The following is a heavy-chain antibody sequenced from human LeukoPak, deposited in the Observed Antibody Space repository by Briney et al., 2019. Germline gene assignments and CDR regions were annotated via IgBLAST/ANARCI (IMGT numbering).Heavy chain of an antibody. V-gene: IGHV3-48*02. Sequence: GGSLRLSCATSGFTFSSYSMTWVRQAPGKGLEWVSYISRSSSTIYYADSVKGRFTISRDNAKNSLYLQMNSLTDEDTAVYYCARDHYGSGTDVWFDPWGQGTLVTVSS. CDR3: ARDHYGSGTDVWFDP. CDR1: GFTFSSYS. J-gene: IGHJ5*02. D-gene: IGHD3-10*01. CDR2: ISRSSSTI.